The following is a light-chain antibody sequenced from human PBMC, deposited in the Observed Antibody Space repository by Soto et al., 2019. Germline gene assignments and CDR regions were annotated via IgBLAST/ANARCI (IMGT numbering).Light chain of an antibody. CDR3: QQRSTWPLFT. J-gene: IGKJ4*01. Sequence: VLTQSPATLSLSPGERATLSCRASQTVSRYLAWYQQKPGQAPRLLIYYASNRATGIPARFSGSGSGTDYTLTISSLEPEDFAVYYCQQRSTWPLFTFGGGTKAEI. CDR2: YAS. CDR1: QTVSRY. V-gene: IGKV3-11*01.